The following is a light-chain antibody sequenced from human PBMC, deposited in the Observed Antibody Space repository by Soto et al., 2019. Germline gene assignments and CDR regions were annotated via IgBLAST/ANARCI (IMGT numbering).Light chain of an antibody. CDR2: DVS. Sequence: QSALTQPASVSGSXGXSXXXXXTGTSSDVGGYNYVSWYQQHPGKAPKLMIYDVSNRPSGVSNRFSGSKSGNTASLTISGLQAEDEADYYCSSYTSSSTLVVFGGGTKLTVL. V-gene: IGLV2-14*01. J-gene: IGLJ2*01. CDR1: SSDVGGYNY. CDR3: SSYTSSSTLVV.